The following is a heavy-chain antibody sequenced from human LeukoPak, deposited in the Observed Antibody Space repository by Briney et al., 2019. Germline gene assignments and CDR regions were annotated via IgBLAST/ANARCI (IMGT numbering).Heavy chain of an antibody. CDR1: GFIFSHAW. CDR2: IRSGGAR. V-gene: IGHV3-15*01. D-gene: IGHD3-16*02. J-gene: IGHJ4*02. CDR3: AVDTPVIDAQIDY. Sequence: GGSRRLSCTASGFIFSHAWMNWVRQAPGKGLQWLGRIRSGGAREYAAPAQGRFTISRDDSRNTVYLEMNNLDTDDTAVYFCAVDTPVIDAQIDYWGQGTLVTVSS.